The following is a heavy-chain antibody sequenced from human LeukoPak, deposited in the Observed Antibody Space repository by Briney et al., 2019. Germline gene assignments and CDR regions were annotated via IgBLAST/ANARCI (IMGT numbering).Heavy chain of an antibody. D-gene: IGHD2-21*01. CDR2: IYYSGST. J-gene: IGHJ4*02. CDR1: GGSISSYY. V-gene: IGHV4-59*01. Sequence: SETLSLTCTVSGGSISSYYWSWIRQPPGKGLEWIGYIYYSGSTNYSPSLKSRVTISVDTSENQFSLKLSSVTAADTAVYYCARITKLQYFDYWGQGTLVTVSS. CDR3: ARITKLQYFDY.